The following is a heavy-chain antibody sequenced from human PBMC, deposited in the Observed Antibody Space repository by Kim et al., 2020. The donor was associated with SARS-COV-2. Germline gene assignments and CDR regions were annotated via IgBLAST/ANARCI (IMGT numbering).Heavy chain of an antibody. CDR3: ARNTPRYYSSSSYGVYRSSWFDP. CDR1: GGSFSGYY. V-gene: IGHV4-34*01. Sequence: SETLSLTCAVYGGSFSGYYWSWIRQPPGKGLEWIGEINHSGSTNYNPSLKSRVTISVDTSKNQFSLKLSSVTAADTAVYYCARNTPRYYSSSSYGVYRSSWFDPWGQGTLVTVSS. D-gene: IGHD6-13*01. CDR2: INHSGST. J-gene: IGHJ5*02.